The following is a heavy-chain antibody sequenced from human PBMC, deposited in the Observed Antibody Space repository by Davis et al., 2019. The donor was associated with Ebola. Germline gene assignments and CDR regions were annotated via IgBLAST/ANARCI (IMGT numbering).Heavy chain of an antibody. J-gene: IGHJ6*02. D-gene: IGHD2-2*02. CDR3: ARAPYQLLYRGHYYYYGMDV. CDR2: INHSGST. CDR1: GGSISSSNW. V-gene: IGHV4-4*02. Sequence: MPSETLSLTCAVSGGSISSSNWWSWVRQPPGKGLEWIGEINHSGSTNYNPSLKSRVTISVDTSKNQFSLKLSSVTAADTAVYYCARAPYQLLYRGHYYYYGMDVWGQGTTVTVSS.